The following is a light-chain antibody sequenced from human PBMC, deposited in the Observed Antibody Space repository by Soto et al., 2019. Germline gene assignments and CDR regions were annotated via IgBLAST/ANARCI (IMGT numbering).Light chain of an antibody. V-gene: IGKV4-1*01. CDR2: WAS. Sequence: DFVMTQSPASLAVSLGERATINCKSSQSLFFDSKNKDYLAWYQQKPGQPPKLLISWASTRESGVPDRFSGSGSGTDFTLTISSPQAEDVAVYYCQQYYDTPQTFGQGTKVEIK. CDR3: QQYYDTPQT. J-gene: IGKJ1*01. CDR1: QSLFFDSKNKDY.